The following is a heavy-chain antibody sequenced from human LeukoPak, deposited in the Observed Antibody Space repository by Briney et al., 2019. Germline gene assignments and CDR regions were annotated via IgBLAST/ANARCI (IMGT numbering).Heavy chain of an antibody. CDR1: GGTFNSFA. CDR3: ARDGGGGSGLDY. CDR2: IIPILGIA. Sequence: ASVKVSCKASGGTFNSFALSWVRQAPGQRLEWMGGIIPILGIANYAQKFQGRVTITADKSTSTAYMELSSLRSEDTAVYYCARDGGGGSGLDYWGQGTLVTVSS. D-gene: IGHD6-19*01. V-gene: IGHV1-69*10. J-gene: IGHJ4*02.